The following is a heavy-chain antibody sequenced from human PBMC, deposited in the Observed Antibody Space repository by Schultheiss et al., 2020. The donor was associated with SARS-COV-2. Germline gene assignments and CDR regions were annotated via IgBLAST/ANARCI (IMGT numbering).Heavy chain of an antibody. J-gene: IGHJ2*01. Sequence: GGCLRLSCAASGFTFSSYSMNWVRQAPGKGLEWVSLISWDGGSTYYADSVKGRFTISRDNSKNTLYLQMNSLRAEDTAVYYCARDYYDSSGYYYWYFDLWGRGTLVTVSS. V-gene: IGHV3-23*01. CDR2: ISWDGGST. D-gene: IGHD3-22*01. CDR1: GFTFSSYS. CDR3: ARDYYDSSGYYYWYFDL.